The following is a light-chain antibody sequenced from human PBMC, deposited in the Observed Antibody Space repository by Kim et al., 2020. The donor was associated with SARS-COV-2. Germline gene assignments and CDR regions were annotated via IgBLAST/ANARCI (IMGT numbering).Light chain of an antibody. Sequence: VSISCRSSQRLLHSTGYDYLYWYLQKPGQSPQLLSYLGSHRASGVPGRFSSSGSGTYFTLKISRVDAEDVGVYYCMQALHTPLTFGQGTKVDIK. CDR1: QRLLHSTGYDY. CDR3: MQALHTPLT. CDR2: LGS. J-gene: IGKJ1*01. V-gene: IGKV2-28*01.